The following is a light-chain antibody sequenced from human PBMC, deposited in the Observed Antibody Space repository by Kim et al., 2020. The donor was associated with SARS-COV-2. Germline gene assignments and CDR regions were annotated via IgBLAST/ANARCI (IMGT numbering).Light chain of an antibody. CDR3: QKYGSPSYI. J-gene: IGKJ2*01. V-gene: IGKV3-20*01. Sequence: LAPGENPHPCAWPRHGDSSTYLPWYQQKPGQAPRLLIFGTSRRATGIPDRFSGSGSGTDFTFTISRLEPEDFAAYYCQKYGSPSYIFGQGTKVK. CDR2: GTS. CDR1: HGDSSTY.